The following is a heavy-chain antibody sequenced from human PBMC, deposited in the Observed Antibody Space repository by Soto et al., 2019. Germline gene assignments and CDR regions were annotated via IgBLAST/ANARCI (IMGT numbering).Heavy chain of an antibody. Sequence: SETLSLTCAVSGGSITSSGYSWTWIRQPPGKGLEWIGYIYHTGTTYYNPSLKSRLTISLDRSKNHFSLKLTSVTAADTAVYFCARVPSPFDFYYAMDVWGQGTTVTAP. CDR1: GGSITSSGYS. J-gene: IGHJ6*02. CDR3: ARVPSPFDFYYAMDV. D-gene: IGHD3-16*01. CDR2: IYHTGTT. V-gene: IGHV4-30-2*01.